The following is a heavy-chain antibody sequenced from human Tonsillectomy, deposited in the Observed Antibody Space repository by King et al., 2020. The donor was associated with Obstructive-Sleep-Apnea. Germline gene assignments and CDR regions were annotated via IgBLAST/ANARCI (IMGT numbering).Heavy chain of an antibody. J-gene: IGHJ6*02. CDR1: GFNFSDHY. CDR3: ARQIGASGSYYYYSAMDV. V-gene: IGHV3-11*06. Sequence: VQLVESGGGLVKPGGSLSLSCAASGFNFSDHYMSWIRQPPGKGPEWISYITSSGSYTNYAHSVKGRFTISRDNAKNSLYLQMKSLRVEDTAVYYCARQIGASGSYYYYSAMDVWGQGTTVTVSS. CDR2: ITSSGSYT. D-gene: IGHD1-26*01.